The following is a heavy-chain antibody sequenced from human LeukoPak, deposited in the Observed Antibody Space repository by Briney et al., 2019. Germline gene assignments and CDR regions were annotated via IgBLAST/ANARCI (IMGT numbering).Heavy chain of an antibody. Sequence: TSETLSLTCNVSGGSIRSYYWSWIRQPPGKGLEWIGNIYTSGSTNYNPSLKSRVTMSVDTFKNQFSLKLSSVTAADTAVYYCAREASSSWYTFDYWGQGTLVTVSS. CDR1: GGSIRSYY. CDR3: AREASSSWYTFDY. J-gene: IGHJ4*02. D-gene: IGHD6-13*01. CDR2: IYTSGST. V-gene: IGHV4-4*07.